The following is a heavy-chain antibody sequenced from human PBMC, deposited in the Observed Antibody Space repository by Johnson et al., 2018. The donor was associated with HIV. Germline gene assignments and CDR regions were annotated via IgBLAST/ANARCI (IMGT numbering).Heavy chain of an antibody. CDR2: ISYDGSNK. J-gene: IGHJ3*02. CDR3: ARAHPLVADAFDI. D-gene: IGHD2-2*01. V-gene: IGHV3-30*03. Sequence: QVQLVESGGGVVQPGRSLRLSCAASGFTFSSYGMHWVRQAPGKGLEWVAVISYDGSNKYYADSVKGRFTISRDNAKNSLYLQMNSLRAEDTAVYYCARAHPLVADAFDIWGQGTMVTVSS. CDR1: GFTFSSYG.